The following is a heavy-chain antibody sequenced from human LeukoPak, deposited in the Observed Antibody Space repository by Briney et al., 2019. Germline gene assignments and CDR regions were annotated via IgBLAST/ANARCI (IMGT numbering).Heavy chain of an antibody. Sequence: ASVKVSCKASGYTFTGYYMHWVRQAPGQGLEWMGWINPNSGGTNYAQKFQGRVTMTRDTSISTAYMELSRLRSDDTAVYYCARSWRAAAVRWGGYNWFDPWGQGTLVTVSS. J-gene: IGHJ5*02. V-gene: IGHV1-2*02. D-gene: IGHD6-13*01. CDR1: GYTFTGYY. CDR3: ARSWRAAAVRWGGYNWFDP. CDR2: INPNSGGT.